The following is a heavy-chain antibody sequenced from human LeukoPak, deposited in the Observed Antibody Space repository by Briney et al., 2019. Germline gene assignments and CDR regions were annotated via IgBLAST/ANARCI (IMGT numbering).Heavy chain of an antibody. CDR3: ARHGRHCSGWYSVYYYYYMDV. CDR1: GGSISSSSYY. J-gene: IGHJ6*03. D-gene: IGHD6-19*01. Sequence: SETLSLTCTVSGGSISSSSYYWGWIRQPPGKGLERIGSIYYSGSTYYNPSLKSRVTISVDTSKNQFSLKLSSVTAADTALYYSARHGRHCSGWYSVYYYYYMDVWGKGTTVTVSS. V-gene: IGHV4-39*01. CDR2: IYYSGST.